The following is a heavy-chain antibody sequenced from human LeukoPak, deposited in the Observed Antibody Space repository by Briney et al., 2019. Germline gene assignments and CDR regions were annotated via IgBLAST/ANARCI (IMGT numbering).Heavy chain of an antibody. CDR3: VREDIVVVTTLDH. CDR2: ITSDGSNR. D-gene: IGHD2-21*02. CDR1: GFYFSRFW. Sequence: GGSLRLSCAASGFYFSRFWMHWVRQAPGKGLVWISRITSDGSNRDYADSVKGRFTISRDNAKNTLYLQMNSLRTEDTAVYFCVREDIVVVTTLDHWGQGSLVTVSS. V-gene: IGHV3-74*01. J-gene: IGHJ4*02.